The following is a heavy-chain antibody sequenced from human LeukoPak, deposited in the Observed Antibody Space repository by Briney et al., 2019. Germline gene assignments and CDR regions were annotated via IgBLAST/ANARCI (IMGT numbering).Heavy chain of an antibody. D-gene: IGHD3-16*01. CDR3: ARDGRYDYVWGSYKGSWFDP. Sequence: GGSLRLPCAASGFTFSSYAMHWVRQAPGKGLEWVAVISYDGSNKYYADSVKGRLTISRDNSKNTLYLQMNSLRAEDTAVYYCARDGRYDYVWGSYKGSWFDPWGQGTLVTVSS. CDR2: ISYDGSNK. V-gene: IGHV3-30-3*01. J-gene: IGHJ5*02. CDR1: GFTFSSYA.